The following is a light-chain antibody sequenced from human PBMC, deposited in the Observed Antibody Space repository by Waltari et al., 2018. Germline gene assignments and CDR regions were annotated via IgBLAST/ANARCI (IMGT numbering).Light chain of an antibody. CDR2: GAS. Sequence: DIQMTQSPSSLSASVGDRVTIPCRASQSISHYLNWYQQKPQKAPKLLLFGASSLQSGVPSRFSGSGSGTDFTLTINNLQPEDFATYYCQQSYSSPWTFGQGTRVEIK. J-gene: IGKJ1*01. CDR1: QSISHY. V-gene: IGKV1-39*01. CDR3: QQSYSSPWT.